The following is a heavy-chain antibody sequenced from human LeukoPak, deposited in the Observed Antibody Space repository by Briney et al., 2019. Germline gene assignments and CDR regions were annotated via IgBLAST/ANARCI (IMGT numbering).Heavy chain of an antibody. Sequence: PGGSLRLSCAASGFTFSSYAMHWVRQALGKGLEWVAVISHDGSNKYYADSVKGRFTISRDNSKNTLYLQMNSLRAEDTAVHYCAKDYSSYHNYFDYWGQGTLVTVSS. CDR3: AKDYSSYHNYFDY. CDR1: GFTFSSYA. D-gene: IGHD6-19*01. J-gene: IGHJ4*02. V-gene: IGHV3-30*04. CDR2: ISHDGSNK.